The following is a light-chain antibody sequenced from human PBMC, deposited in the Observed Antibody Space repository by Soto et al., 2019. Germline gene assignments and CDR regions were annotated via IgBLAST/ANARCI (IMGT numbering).Light chain of an antibody. V-gene: IGKV3-15*01. CDR1: QSVSHN. J-gene: IGKJ2*01. Sequence: EIVMTQSPATLSVSPGEGATLSCRASQSVSHNLAWYQQKPGQAPRLLIYGASTRATAIPTRFSGSGSGTEFTLTISSLQSEDFAVYYCEQYNSWPPLYTFGQGTKLEIK. CDR3: EQYNSWPPLYT. CDR2: GAS.